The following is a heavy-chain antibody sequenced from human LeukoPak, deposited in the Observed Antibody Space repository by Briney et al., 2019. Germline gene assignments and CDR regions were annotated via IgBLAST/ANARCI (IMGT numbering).Heavy chain of an antibody. CDR3: ATRQDDSSGYYLLYYYMDV. J-gene: IGHJ6*03. Sequence: PSETLSLTCTVSGGSISSYYWSWIRQPPGKGLEWIGYIYYSGSTNYNPSLKSRVTISVDTSKNQFSLKLSSVTAADTAVYYCATRQDDSSGYYLLYYYMDVWGKGTTVTVSS. CDR2: IYYSGST. CDR1: GGSISSYY. V-gene: IGHV4-59*08. D-gene: IGHD3-22*01.